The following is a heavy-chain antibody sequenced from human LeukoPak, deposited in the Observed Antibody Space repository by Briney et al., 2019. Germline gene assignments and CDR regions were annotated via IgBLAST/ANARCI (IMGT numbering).Heavy chain of an antibody. CDR3: ARETSDYGDVDAFDI. J-gene: IGHJ3*02. CDR2: IYHSGST. D-gene: IGHD4-17*01. V-gene: IGHV4-34*01. CDR1: GGSFSGYY. Sequence: SETLSLTCAVYGGSFSGYYWSWIRQPPGKGLEWIGYIYHSGSTYYNPSLKSRVTISVDRSKNQFSLKLSSVTAADTAVYYCARETSDYGDVDAFDIWGQGTMVTVSS.